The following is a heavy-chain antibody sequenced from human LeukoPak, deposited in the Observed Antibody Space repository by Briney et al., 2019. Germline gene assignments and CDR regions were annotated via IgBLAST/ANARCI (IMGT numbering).Heavy chain of an antibody. V-gene: IGHV3-30-3*01. Sequence: PGGSLRLSCAASGFTFSSYAMHWVRQAPGKGLEWVAVISYDGGNKYYADSVKGRFTISRDNSKNTLYLQMNSPRAEDTAVYYCARVARELMSGQPIDYWGQGTLVTVSS. D-gene: IGHD3-10*01. CDR1: GFTFSSYA. J-gene: IGHJ4*02. CDR2: ISYDGGNK. CDR3: ARVARELMSGQPIDY.